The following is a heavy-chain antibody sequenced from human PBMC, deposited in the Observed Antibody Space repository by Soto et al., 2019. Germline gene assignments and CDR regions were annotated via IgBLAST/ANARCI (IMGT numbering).Heavy chain of an antibody. CDR1: GLTFSSYA. V-gene: IGHV3-23*01. CDR2: ISGSGGST. D-gene: IGHD3-22*01. J-gene: IGHJ4*02. Sequence: GGSLRLSCAASGLTFSSYAMSWVRQAPGKGLEWVSGISGSGGSTYYADSVKGRFTTSGDNSKNTLYLQMNSLRAEDTAVYYCAKDFLPYDSSGYYFGNYFDYWGLGTLVTVSS. CDR3: AKDFLPYDSSGYYFGNYFDY.